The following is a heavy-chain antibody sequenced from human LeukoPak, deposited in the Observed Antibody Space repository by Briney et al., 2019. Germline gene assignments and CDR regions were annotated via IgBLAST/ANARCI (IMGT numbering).Heavy chain of an antibody. D-gene: IGHD4-17*01. CDR2: ISWNSGSI. J-gene: IGHJ3*02. Sequence: PGGSLRLSCAASGFTFDDYAMHWVRQAPGKGLEWVSGISWNSGSIGYADSVKGRFTISRDNAKNSLYLQMNSLRAEDTALYYCAKDIRDYGDYGDAFDIWGQGTMVTVSS. CDR3: AKDIRDYGDYGDAFDI. V-gene: IGHV3-9*01. CDR1: GFTFDDYA.